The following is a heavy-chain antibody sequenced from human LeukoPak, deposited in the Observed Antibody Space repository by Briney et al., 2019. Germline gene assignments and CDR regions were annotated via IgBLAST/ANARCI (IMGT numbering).Heavy chain of an antibody. D-gene: IGHD6-6*01. CDR2: INPSGGST. CDR1: GYTLTNYY. V-gene: IGHV1-46*01. J-gene: IGHJ4*02. Sequence: VASVKVSCKASGYTLTNYYMHWVRQAPGQGLEWMGIINPSGGSTSYAQKFQGRVTMTRDTSTSTVYMELSSLRSEDTAVYSCARGTYSSSSGLDTHFDYWGQGTLVTVSS. CDR3: ARGTYSSSSGLDTHFDY.